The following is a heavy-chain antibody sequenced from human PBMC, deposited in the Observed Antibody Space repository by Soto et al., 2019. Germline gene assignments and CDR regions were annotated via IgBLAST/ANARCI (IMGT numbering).Heavy chain of an antibody. J-gene: IGHJ4*02. CDR3: AHRRIGVSQWNYGDFDY. CDR2: IYWDDDK. CDR1: GFSISTSGVG. V-gene: IGHV2-5*02. D-gene: IGHD1-7*01. Sequence: SGPTMVNPTQSLTLTCNFSGFSISTSGVGVGWIRQPPGKALEGLVIIYWDDDKRYSPSLRGRLTITKDTSKNQVVLTMTNVDPEDTATYFCAHRRIGVSQWNYGDFDYWGQGILVTVSS.